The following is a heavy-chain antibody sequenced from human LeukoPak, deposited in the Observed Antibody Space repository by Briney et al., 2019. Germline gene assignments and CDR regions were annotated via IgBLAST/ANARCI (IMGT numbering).Heavy chain of an antibody. D-gene: IGHD1-26*01. CDR2: ITWNTDTI. J-gene: IGHJ4*02. V-gene: IGHV3-9*01. Sequence: GRSLRLSCAASGFTFYDYAMHWGRHGPGKGLEWISGITWNTDTIGYADSVMGRLTISRDNAKNSLYLQMNSLRAEDTALYYCAKDISAGATPYYFDSWGQGTLVTVSS. CDR3: AKDISAGATPYYFDS. CDR1: GFTFYDYA.